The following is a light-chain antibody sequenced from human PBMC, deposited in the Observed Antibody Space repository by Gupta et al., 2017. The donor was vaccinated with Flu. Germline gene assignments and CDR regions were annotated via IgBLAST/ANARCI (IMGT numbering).Light chain of an antibody. Sequence: PSLLSASSGDRVTISCRVSQGISTNLAWYQQKPGKAPELLIYAASTLQSGVPSRFSGSGSGTDFTLTISYLQSEDFATYYCQQYHGFPRTFGQGTEVEMK. CDR1: QGISTN. V-gene: IGKV1D-8*01. CDR3: QQYHGFPRT. CDR2: AAS. J-gene: IGKJ1*01.